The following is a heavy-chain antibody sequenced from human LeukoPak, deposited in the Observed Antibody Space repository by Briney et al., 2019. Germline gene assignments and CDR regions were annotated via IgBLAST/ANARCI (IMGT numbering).Heavy chain of an antibody. CDR2: ISVGGGT. D-gene: IGHD3-3*01. CDR1: GFSFSSYA. V-gene: IGHV3-23*01. J-gene: IGHJ4*02. Sequence: GGSLRISCAASGFSFSSYAMNWVRQAPGKGVEGVSTISVGGGTYYAESVKGRFSISRDNSKNTLYLQMNSLRAGDTAVYYCTKGAIFGAQIHFDYWGQGTLVTVS. CDR3: TKGAIFGAQIHFDY.